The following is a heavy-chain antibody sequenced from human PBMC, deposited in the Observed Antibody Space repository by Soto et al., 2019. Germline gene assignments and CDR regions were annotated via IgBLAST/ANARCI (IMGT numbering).Heavy chain of an antibody. Sequence: EVQLEESGGGPVEPGGSPRLSCAASGFTLSNAWMNWVRHTPGRGLEWVGRIKSRSDGGTPDYGAPVKGRFTISRDDSLNTVYLQMNSLTAEDTGVYYCTTDTRRISVFGVPWDSWGQGTLVTVSS. V-gene: IGHV3-15*01. CDR3: TTDTRRISVFGVPWDS. CDR1: GFTLSNAW. CDR2: IKSRSDGGTP. D-gene: IGHD3-3*01. J-gene: IGHJ4*02.